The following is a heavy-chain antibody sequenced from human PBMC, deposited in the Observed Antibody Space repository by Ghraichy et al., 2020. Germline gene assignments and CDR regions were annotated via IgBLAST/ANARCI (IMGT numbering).Heavy chain of an antibody. V-gene: IGHV4-30-2*01. CDR1: GGAISSSAYS. CDR2: VYYDGNT. J-gene: IGHJ4*02. CDR3: ARALNSVGFDY. D-gene: IGHD4-23*01. Sequence: SQTLSLTCAVSGGAISSSAYSWTWVRQPPEKGLEWIAYVYYDGNTYYNPSLKSRVTISLDNSKNQFSLELTSVTAADTAVYYCARALNSVGFDYWGQGTLVTVSS.